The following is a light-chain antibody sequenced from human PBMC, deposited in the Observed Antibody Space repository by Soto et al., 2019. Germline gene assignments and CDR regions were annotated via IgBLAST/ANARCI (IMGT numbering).Light chain of an antibody. CDR3: SSFAGGNIYV. Sequence: QSVLTQPPSASGSPGQSVTISCTGTSSDVGGYNYVSWHQQNPGKAPKLIIYDVTKRPSGVPDRFSGSKSGYTASLTVSGLQAEDEADYYCSSFAGGNIYVFGTGTQLTVL. V-gene: IGLV2-8*01. CDR1: SSDVGGYNY. CDR2: DVT. J-gene: IGLJ7*01.